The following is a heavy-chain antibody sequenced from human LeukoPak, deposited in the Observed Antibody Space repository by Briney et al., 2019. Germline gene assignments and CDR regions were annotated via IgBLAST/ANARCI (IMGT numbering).Heavy chain of an antibody. V-gene: IGHV4-39*07. D-gene: IGHD3-22*01. Sequence: SETLSLTCTVSGGSISSGDYYWSWIRQPPGKGLEWIGEINHSGSTNYNPSLKSRVTISVDTSKNQFSLKLSSVTAADTAVYYCARAQITMIVVVITTERAFDIWGQGTMVTVSS. J-gene: IGHJ3*02. CDR2: INHSGST. CDR3: ARAQITMIVVVITTERAFDI. CDR1: GGSISSGDYY.